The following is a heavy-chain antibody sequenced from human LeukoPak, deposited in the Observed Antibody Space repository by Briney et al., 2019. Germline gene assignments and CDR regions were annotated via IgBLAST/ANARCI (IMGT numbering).Heavy chain of an antibody. D-gene: IGHD2-8*01. CDR2: ISSSGLT. Sequence: PGGSLTLSCAASGFTFSRHELSWGRQAPGKGLEWVSYISSSGLTYYSDSVRGRFTISRDNAKNSLSLKMNSLRAADTSVYYCARRGYCSTGVCYSLNAFDVWGQGTMFTVSS. CDR1: GFTFSRHE. CDR3: ARRGYCSTGVCYSLNAFDV. V-gene: IGHV3-48*03. J-gene: IGHJ3*01.